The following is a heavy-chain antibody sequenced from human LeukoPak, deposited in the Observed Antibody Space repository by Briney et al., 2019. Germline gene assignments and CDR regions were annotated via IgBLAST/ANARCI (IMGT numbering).Heavy chain of an antibody. CDR3: ARTNYGGYGTGNNWFDP. V-gene: IGHV4-59*01. Sequence: SETLSLTCIVAGGSISPYYCSWIRQPPGKGLERIGYIYYSGSTNYDPSLKSRVTISVDTSKNQFSLKLSSVTAADTAVYYCARTNYGGYGTGNNWFDPWGQGALVTVSS. CDR2: IYYSGST. J-gene: IGHJ5*02. D-gene: IGHD4-17*01. CDR1: GGSISPYY.